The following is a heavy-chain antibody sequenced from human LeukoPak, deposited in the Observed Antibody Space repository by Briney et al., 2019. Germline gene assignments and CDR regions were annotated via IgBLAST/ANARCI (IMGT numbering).Heavy chain of an antibody. J-gene: IGHJ4*02. V-gene: IGHV4-34*01. Sequence: PSETLSLTCAVYGGSFSGYYWSWIRQPPGKGLEWIGEINHSGSTNYNPSLKSRVTISVDTSKNQFSLKLSSVTAADTAVYYCASGYSGYEHYFDYWGQGTLVTVSS. D-gene: IGHD5-12*01. CDR2: INHSGST. CDR3: ASGYSGYEHYFDY. CDR1: GGSFSGYY.